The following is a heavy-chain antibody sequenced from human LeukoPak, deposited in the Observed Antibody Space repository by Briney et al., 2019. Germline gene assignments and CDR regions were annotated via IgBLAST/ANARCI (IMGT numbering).Heavy chain of an antibody. D-gene: IGHD3-16*01. CDR1: GFAFDDYG. Sequence: GGSLRLSCATSGFAFDDYGMSWVRQAPGKGLEWVSGINWNGGSTGYAESVKGRFTISRDNAKNSLYLQMNSLRAEDTALYYCARKRGDLYYHYYYMDVWGKGTTVTVSS. J-gene: IGHJ6*03. CDR3: ARKRGDLYYHYYYMDV. V-gene: IGHV3-20*04. CDR2: INWNGGST.